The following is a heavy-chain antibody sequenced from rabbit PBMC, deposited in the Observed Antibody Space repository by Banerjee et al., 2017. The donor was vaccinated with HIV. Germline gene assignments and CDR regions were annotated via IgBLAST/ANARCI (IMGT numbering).Heavy chain of an antibody. J-gene: IGHJ4*01. V-gene: IGHV1S40*01. CDR3: ARDLAGVIGWNFNL. CDR2: INTISGDT. CDR1: GFDFSSYY. D-gene: IGHD4-1*01. Sequence: KPGASLTLTCTASGFDFSSYYMSWVRQAPGKGLEWITCINTISGDTVYATWANGRFTISKTSSTTVTLQMTSLTAADTATYFCARDLAGVIGWNFNLWGQGTLVTV.